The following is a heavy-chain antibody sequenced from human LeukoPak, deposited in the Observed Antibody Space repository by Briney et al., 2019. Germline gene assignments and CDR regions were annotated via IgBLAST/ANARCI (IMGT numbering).Heavy chain of an antibody. J-gene: IGHJ1*01. D-gene: IGHD2-21*02. V-gene: IGHV3-7*01. Sequence: GGSLRLSCAVSGLTFSSSWMDWVRQAPGKGLEWVASINPDGIKRYSADSVKGRFTISRDNAQNSMYLQMNSLRVEDTAVYYCTSWGDTTAEYFQRWGQGTLDTVSS. CDR3: TSWGDTTAEYFQR. CDR1: GLTFSSSW. CDR2: INPDGIKR.